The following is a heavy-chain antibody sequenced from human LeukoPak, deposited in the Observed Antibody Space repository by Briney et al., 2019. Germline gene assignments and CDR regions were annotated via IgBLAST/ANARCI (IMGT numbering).Heavy chain of an antibody. J-gene: IGHJ4*02. CDR1: GLTFGSYS. Sequence: PGGSLTLSCAASGLTFGSYSMNWVRQPPGKGLGWVSYISSSSSTIYYAASVKGRFTISRENAKHSLYLQMNSLRDEHTAVYYCARDSDTAMDYFDYWGQGTLVTVSS. CDR2: ISSSSSTI. D-gene: IGHD5-18*01. CDR3: ARDSDTAMDYFDY. V-gene: IGHV3-48*02.